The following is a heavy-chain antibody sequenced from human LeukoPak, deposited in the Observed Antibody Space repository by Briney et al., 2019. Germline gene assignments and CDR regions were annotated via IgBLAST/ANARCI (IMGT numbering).Heavy chain of an antibody. CDR1: GYSISTGYY. V-gene: IGHV4-38-2*02. CDR3: ARAPYSNYGYYYYYMDV. CDR2: FYHGGST. J-gene: IGHJ6*03. D-gene: IGHD4-11*01. Sequence: SETLSLTCTVSGYSISTGYYWDWIRQPPGKGLEWIGTFYHGGSTYYNPSLKSRVTISVDTSKNQFSLKLSSVTAADTAVYYCARAPYSNYGYYYYYMDVWGKGTTVTVSS.